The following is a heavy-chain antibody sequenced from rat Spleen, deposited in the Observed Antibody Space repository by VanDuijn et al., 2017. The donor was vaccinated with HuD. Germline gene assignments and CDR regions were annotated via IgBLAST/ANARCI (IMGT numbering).Heavy chain of an antibody. Sequence: EVQVLESGGGLVQPGNSLKLSCATSGFTFSTAWMYWYRQFPEKRLEWVARIKAKSNNYATDYTESVKGRFTISRDDSKSSIYLQMNNLKEEDTAIYYCAWWGYYGYDHYWGQGVMVTVSS. V-gene: IGHV6-6*01. CDR2: IKAKSNNYAT. CDR3: AWWGYYGYDHY. D-gene: IGHD1-7*01. CDR1: GFTFSTAW. J-gene: IGHJ2*01.